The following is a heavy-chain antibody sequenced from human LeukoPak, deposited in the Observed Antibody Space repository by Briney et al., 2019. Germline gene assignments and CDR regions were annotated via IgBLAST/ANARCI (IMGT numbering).Heavy chain of an antibody. CDR1: GGSISSTIYY. D-gene: IGHD4-23*01. V-gene: IGHV4-39*02. CDR3: AREGYGGNYGFDY. CDR2: IYYSGST. Sequence: SETLSLTCTVSGGSISSTIYYWGWIRQPPGKGLEWNVSIYYSGSTYDNPSLKSPVTMSVDTSQNQLSLKLSSVTAADTAVYFCAREGYGGNYGFDYWGQGILVTVSS. J-gene: IGHJ4*02.